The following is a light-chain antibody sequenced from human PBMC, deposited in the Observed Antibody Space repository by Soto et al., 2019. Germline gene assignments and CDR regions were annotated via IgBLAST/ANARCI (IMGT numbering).Light chain of an antibody. Sequence: AIQLTQSPSSLSASVGDRVTITCRASQGISSYLAWYQQKPGKAPKLLIYAASTLQSGVPSRFSGGGSGTDFTLTISCLQSEDFATYYCQQYYSYPRTFGQGTKVDI. CDR2: AAS. J-gene: IGKJ1*01. V-gene: IGKV1-8*01. CDR3: QQYYSYPRT. CDR1: QGISSY.